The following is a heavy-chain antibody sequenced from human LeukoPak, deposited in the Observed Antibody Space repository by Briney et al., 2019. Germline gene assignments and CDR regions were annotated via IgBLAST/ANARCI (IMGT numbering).Heavy chain of an antibody. V-gene: IGHV3-74*03. CDR1: GFDFSVAW. CDR3: ARSESPLDDAFDI. Sequence: GGSLRLSCAASGFDFSVAWMHWVRQAPGEGLVWVSVIKSAGSGTAYADSVKGRFTISRDNSKNTLYLQMNSLRAEDTAVYYCARSESPLDDAFDIWGQGTMVTVSS. D-gene: IGHD1-1*01. CDR2: IKSAGSGT. J-gene: IGHJ3*02.